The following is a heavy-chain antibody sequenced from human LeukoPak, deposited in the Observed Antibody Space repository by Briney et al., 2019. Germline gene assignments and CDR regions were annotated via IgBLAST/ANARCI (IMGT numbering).Heavy chain of an antibody. J-gene: IGHJ4*02. CDR2: IYHSGSTY. Sequence: SETLSLTCTVSGYSISSGYYWGWIRQPPGKGLEWIGSIYHSGSTYYYNPSLKSRVTISVDTSKNQFSLKLSSVTAADTAVYYYARLRDSGSYYVGEVNYWGQGTLVTVSS. CDR1: GYSISSGYY. D-gene: IGHD1-26*01. V-gene: IGHV4-38-2*02. CDR3: ARLRDSGSYYVGEVNY.